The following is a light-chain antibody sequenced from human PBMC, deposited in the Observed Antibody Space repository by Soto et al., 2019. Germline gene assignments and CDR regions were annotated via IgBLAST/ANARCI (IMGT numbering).Light chain of an antibody. CDR1: SGHSNYA. J-gene: IGLJ2*01. Sequence: QPVLTQSPSASASLGASVKLTCTLSSGHSNYAIAWHQQQPEKGPRYLMKLNSDGSHTKGDGIPDRFSGSSSGAERYLTISSLQSEDEAEYYCQTWGTGIAVFGGGTKVTVL. V-gene: IGLV4-69*02. CDR3: QTWGTGIAV. CDR2: LNSDGSH.